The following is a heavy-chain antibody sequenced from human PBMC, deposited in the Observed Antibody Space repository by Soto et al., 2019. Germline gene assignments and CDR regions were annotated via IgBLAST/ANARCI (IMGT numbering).Heavy chain of an antibody. V-gene: IGHV1-18*01. CDR1: GYSFTSYG. CDR2: ISAYNGNT. J-gene: IGHJ6*02. CDR3: ARDTVFGESDV. Sequence: QVQLVQSGAEVKKPGASVKVSCKASGYSFTSYGISWVRQAPGQGLEWMGWISAYNGNTNYAQKLQGRVTMTTDTTTRTAYLEVRSLRSDDTAVYYCARDTVFGESDVWGQGTTVTVSS. D-gene: IGHD3-10*02.